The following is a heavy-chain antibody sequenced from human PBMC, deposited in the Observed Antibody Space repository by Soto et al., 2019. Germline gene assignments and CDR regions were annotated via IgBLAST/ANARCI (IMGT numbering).Heavy chain of an antibody. D-gene: IGHD2-15*01. J-gene: IGHJ6*03. CDR2: IYYSGST. Sequence: QVQLQESGPGLVKPSETLSLTCTVSGGSISSYYWSWIRQPPGKGLEWIGYIYYSGSTNYNPSLRSRVTIAVDTSKNQFSLKLSSVTAADTAVYYCARGGYCSGGSCYHSGGVSYYYYMDVWGKGTTVTVSS. V-gene: IGHV4-59*01. CDR3: ARGGYCSGGSCYHSGGVSYYYYMDV. CDR1: GGSISSYY.